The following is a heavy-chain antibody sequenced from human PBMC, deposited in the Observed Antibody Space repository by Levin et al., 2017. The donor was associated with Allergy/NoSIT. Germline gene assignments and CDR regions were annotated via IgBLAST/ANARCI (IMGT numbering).Heavy chain of an antibody. CDR1: GLTFSTYA. CDR3: VKIPGYCGSTRCYSGDAFDI. J-gene: IGHJ3*02. D-gene: IGHD2-2*01. Sequence: GGSLRLSCSASGLTFSTYAINWVRQAPGKGLEYVSGISTDGDSTDYADAVKGRFTISRDNSKKTVYLQMSSLRHEDTAVYYCVKIPGYCGSTRCYSGDAFDIWGPGTTVTVSS. CDR2: ISTDGDST. V-gene: IGHV3-64D*06.